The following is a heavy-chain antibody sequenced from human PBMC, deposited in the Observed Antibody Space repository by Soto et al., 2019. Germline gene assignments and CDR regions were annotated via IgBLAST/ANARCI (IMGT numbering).Heavy chain of an antibody. J-gene: IGHJ6*02. V-gene: IGHV1-69*13. CDR1: GGTFSSYA. Sequence: ASVKVSSKASGGTFSSYAISWVRQAPGQGLEWMGGIIPIFGTANYAQKFQGRVTITADESTSTAYMELSSLRSEDTAVYYCARGMGYCTNGVCYTGGMDVWGQGTTVTVSS. D-gene: IGHD2-8*01. CDR3: ARGMGYCTNGVCYTGGMDV. CDR2: IIPIFGTA.